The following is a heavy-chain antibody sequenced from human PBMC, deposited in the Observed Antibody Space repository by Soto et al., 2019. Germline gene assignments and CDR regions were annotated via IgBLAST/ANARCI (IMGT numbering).Heavy chain of an antibody. CDR1: GGSISSGDYY. J-gene: IGHJ6*02. V-gene: IGHV4-30-4*01. Sequence: SETLSLTCTVSGGSISSGDYYWSWIRQPPGKGLEWIGYIYYSGSTYYNPSLKSRVTISVDTSKNQFSLKLSSVTAADTAVYYCARDGAGDYYYYYGMDVWGQGTTVT. D-gene: IGHD4-17*01. CDR3: ARDGAGDYYYYYGMDV. CDR2: IYYSGST.